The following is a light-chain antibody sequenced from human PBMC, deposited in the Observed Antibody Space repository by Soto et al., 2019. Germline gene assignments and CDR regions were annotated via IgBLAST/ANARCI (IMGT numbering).Light chain of an antibody. V-gene: IGKV1-8*01. CDR1: QEISTS. J-gene: IGKJ2*01. CDR2: GAS. Sequence: AVRMTQSPSSFSASTGDRVTISCRARQEISTSFAWYQQKPGKAPKLLIYGASTLHNALPSMFSGSGSGTDFTLTIDCLQSDDFANYFCQQYYTFPYTFGQGTALEI. CDR3: QQYYTFPYT.